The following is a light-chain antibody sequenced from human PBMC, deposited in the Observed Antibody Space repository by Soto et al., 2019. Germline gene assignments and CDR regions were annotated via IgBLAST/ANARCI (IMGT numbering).Light chain of an antibody. CDR1: QGIGVY. Sequence: DIQMTQSPSFLSASLGDRVTITCRASQGIGVYLAWFQQKPGNAPKLLIYAASTLQSGVPSRFSGSGSGTDFTLTVSSLQPEDVATYYCQKYNSAPLTFGGGTKVDIK. J-gene: IGKJ4*01. CDR3: QKYNSAPLT. CDR2: AAS. V-gene: IGKV1-27*01.